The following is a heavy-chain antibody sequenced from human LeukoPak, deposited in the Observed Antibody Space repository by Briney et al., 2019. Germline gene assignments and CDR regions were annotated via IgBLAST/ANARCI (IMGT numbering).Heavy chain of an antibody. CDR1: GASISTFY. CDR2: IDYSGST. D-gene: IGHD6-13*01. Sequence: PSETLSLTCTVSGASISTFYWTWIRQPPGKGLEWIGYIDYSGSTNYNTALQSRVTISADTSKNQVSLKLTSVTPADTAVYYCARGIPEHGTGAFAIWGQGTMVTVSS. V-gene: IGHV4-59*01. J-gene: IGHJ3*02. CDR3: ARGIPEHGTGAFAI.